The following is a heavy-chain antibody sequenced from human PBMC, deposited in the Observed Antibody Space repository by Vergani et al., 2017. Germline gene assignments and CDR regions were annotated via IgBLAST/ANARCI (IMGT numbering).Heavy chain of an antibody. CDR1: GFTFSSYS. D-gene: IGHD4-17*01. CDR3: ARELPYGDYTFDY. CDR2: INGGSSSI. J-gene: IGHJ4*02. Sequence: EVQLVESGGGLVQPGGSLRLSCAASGFTFSSYSMNCVRQAPGKGLEWVSYINGGSSSIYYADSVKGRFTISRDNAKKSLYLQMNSLRAEDTAVYYCARELPYGDYTFDYWGQGILVTVSS. V-gene: IGHV3-48*01.